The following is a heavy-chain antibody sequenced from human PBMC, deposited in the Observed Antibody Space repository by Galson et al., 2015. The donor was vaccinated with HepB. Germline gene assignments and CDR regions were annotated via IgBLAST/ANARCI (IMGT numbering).Heavy chain of an antibody. D-gene: IGHD6-19*01. CDR1: SFTSYW. J-gene: IGHJ4*02. CDR2: IYPGDSDT. V-gene: IGHV5-51*01. Sequence: SFTSYWIGWVRQMPGKGLEWMGIIYPGDSDTRYSPSFQGQVTISADKSISTAYLQWSSLKASDTAMYYCARQYSSGWYYFDYWGQGTLVTVSS. CDR3: ARQYSSGWYYFDY.